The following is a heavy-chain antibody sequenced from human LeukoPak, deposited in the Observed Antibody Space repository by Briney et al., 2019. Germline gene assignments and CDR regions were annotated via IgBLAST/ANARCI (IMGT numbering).Heavy chain of an antibody. J-gene: IGHJ5*02. D-gene: IGHD6-13*01. Sequence: SETLSLTCTVSGGSISSYYWSWIRQPAGKGLEWIGRIYTSGSTNYNPSLKSRVTMSVDTSKNQFSLKLSSVTAADTAVYYCARHGRRGIAAAGTNNWFDPWGQGTLVTVSS. CDR1: GGSISSYY. V-gene: IGHV4-4*07. CDR3: ARHGRRGIAAAGTNNWFDP. CDR2: IYTSGST.